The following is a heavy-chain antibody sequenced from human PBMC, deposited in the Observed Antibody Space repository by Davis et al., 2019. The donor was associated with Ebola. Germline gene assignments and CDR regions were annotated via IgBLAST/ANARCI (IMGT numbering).Heavy chain of an antibody. D-gene: IGHD6-19*01. CDR2: ISSSSSYI. Sequence: GESLKISCAASGFTFSRYSMNWVRQAPGKGLEWVSSISSSSSYIYYADSVKGRFTISRDNAKNSLYLQMNSLRAEDTAVYYCARDLIQQWLIRGYFDYWGQGTLVTVSS. CDR1: GFTFSRYS. J-gene: IGHJ4*02. V-gene: IGHV3-21*01. CDR3: ARDLIQQWLIRGYFDY.